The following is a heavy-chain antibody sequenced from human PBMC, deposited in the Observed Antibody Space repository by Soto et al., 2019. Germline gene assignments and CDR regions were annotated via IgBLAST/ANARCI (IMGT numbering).Heavy chain of an antibody. CDR3: ARHGVSLWFGEPDAFDI. Sequence: PGESLKISCKGSGYSFTSYWIGWVRQMPGKGLEWMGIIYPGDSDTRYSPSFQGQVTISADKSISTAYLQWSSLKASDTAMYYCARHGVSLWFGEPDAFDIWGQGTMVTVSS. J-gene: IGHJ3*02. V-gene: IGHV5-51*01. CDR1: GYSFTSYW. D-gene: IGHD3-10*01. CDR2: IYPGDSDT.